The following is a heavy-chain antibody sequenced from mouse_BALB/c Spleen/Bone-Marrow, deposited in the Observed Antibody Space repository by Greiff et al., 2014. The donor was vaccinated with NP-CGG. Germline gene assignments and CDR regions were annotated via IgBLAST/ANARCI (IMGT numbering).Heavy chain of an antibody. V-gene: IGHV14-3*02. CDR2: IDPANGNT. J-gene: IGHJ2*01. CDR3: ARYYYGSSYFDY. CDR1: GFNIKDTY. Sequence: EVKLVESGAELVKPGASVKLSCTASGFNIKDTYMHWVKQRPEQGLEWIGRIDPANGNTKYDPKFQGKATITADTSSNTAYLQLXSLTSEDTAVYYCARYYYGSSYFDYWGQGTTLTVSS. D-gene: IGHD1-1*01.